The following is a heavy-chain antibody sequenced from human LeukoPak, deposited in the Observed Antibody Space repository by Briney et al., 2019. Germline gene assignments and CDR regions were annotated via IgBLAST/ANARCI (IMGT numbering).Heavy chain of an antibody. CDR1: GGSISSYY. Sequence: NSSGTLSLTCTVSGGSISSYYWSWIRQPPGKGLEWIGYIYYSGSTNYNPSLKSRVTISVDTSKNQFSLKLSSVTAADTAVYYCASLDDILTGYPYWGQGTLVTVSS. D-gene: IGHD3-9*01. CDR2: IYYSGST. J-gene: IGHJ4*02. V-gene: IGHV4-59*01. CDR3: ASLDDILTGYPY.